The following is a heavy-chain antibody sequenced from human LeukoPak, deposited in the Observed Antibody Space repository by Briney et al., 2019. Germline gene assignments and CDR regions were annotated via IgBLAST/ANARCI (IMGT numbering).Heavy chain of an antibody. V-gene: IGHV3-23*01. Sequence: GGSLRLSCAAFGFTFSSYAMSWVRQAPGKGLEWVSGISGSGNSTYYADSVKGRFTISRDNSKNTLHLQMNSLRVEDTAIYYCAEEKRWLQSRPFDSWGQGSLITVSS. D-gene: IGHD5-24*01. CDR3: AEEKRWLQSRPFDS. J-gene: IGHJ4*02. CDR1: GFTFSSYA. CDR2: ISGSGNST.